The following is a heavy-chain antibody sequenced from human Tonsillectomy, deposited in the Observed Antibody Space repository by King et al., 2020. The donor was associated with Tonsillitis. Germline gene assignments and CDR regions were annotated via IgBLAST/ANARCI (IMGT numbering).Heavy chain of an antibody. D-gene: IGHD1-26*01. Sequence: VQLVESGGGVVQPGRSLRLSCAASGFTFSSYGMHWVRQAPGKGLEWVAVISYDGSNKYYAASVKGRFTISRYNSKNTLSLQMNSLRAEDTAVYYCARDYGGATGDGDYWGQGTLVTVSS. J-gene: IGHJ4*02. CDR2: ISYDGSNK. CDR1: GFTFSSYG. CDR3: ARDYGGATGDGDY. V-gene: IGHV3-33*05.